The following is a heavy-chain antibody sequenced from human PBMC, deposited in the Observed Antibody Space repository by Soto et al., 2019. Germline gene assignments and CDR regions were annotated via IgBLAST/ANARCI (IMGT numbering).Heavy chain of an antibody. CDR1: GGSISSSNW. J-gene: IGHJ5*02. CDR3: ARDLGSDTAMVSWFDP. D-gene: IGHD5-18*01. CDR2: IYHSGST. Sequence: QVQLQESGPGLVKPSGTLSLTCAVSGGSISSSNWWSWVRQPPGKGLEWIGEIYHSGSTNYNPSLTSRVTISVDKSKNQFSLKLSSVTAVDTAVYYCARDLGSDTAMVSWFDPWGQGTLVTVSS. V-gene: IGHV4-4*02.